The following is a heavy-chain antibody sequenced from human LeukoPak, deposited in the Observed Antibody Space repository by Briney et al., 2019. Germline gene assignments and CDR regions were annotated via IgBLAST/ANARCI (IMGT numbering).Heavy chain of an antibody. Sequence: GGSXXSYYWSWIRQPPGKGLEWIGYIYYSGSINYNPSLKSRVTISVDTSKNQFSLKLSSVTAADTAVYYCARVPKHYSPYWYFDLWGRGTLVTVSS. CDR1: GGSXXSYY. V-gene: IGHV4-59*01. CDR2: IYYSGSI. J-gene: IGHJ2*01. CDR3: ARVPKHYSPYWYFDL. D-gene: IGHD3-10*01.